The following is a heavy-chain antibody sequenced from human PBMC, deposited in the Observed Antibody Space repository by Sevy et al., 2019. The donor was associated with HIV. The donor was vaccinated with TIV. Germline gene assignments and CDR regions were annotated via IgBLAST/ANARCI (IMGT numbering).Heavy chain of an antibody. D-gene: IGHD5-12*01. Sequence: SETLSLTCTVSGGSISSGDYYWSWIRQPPGKGLEWIGYIYYSGSTYYNPSLKSRVTISVDTSKNQFSLKLSSVTTADTAVYYCARARVATIPNWFDPWGQGTLVTVSS. CDR2: IYYSGST. CDR1: GGSISSGDYY. J-gene: IGHJ5*02. CDR3: ARARVATIPNWFDP. V-gene: IGHV4-30-4*01.